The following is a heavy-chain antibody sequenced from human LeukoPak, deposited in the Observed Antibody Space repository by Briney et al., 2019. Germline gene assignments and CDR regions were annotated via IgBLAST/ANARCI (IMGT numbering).Heavy chain of an antibody. CDR3: TREPHDYSNSYYFDY. Sequence: GGSLRLSCTASGFTFGDYAMSWVRQAPGKGPEWVGFIRSKAYGGTTEYAASVKGRFTISRDDSKSIAYLQMNGLKTEDTAVYYCTREPHDYSNSYYFDYWGQGTLVTVSS. CDR2: IRSKAYGGTT. CDR1: GFTFGDYA. V-gene: IGHV3-49*04. D-gene: IGHD4-11*01. J-gene: IGHJ4*02.